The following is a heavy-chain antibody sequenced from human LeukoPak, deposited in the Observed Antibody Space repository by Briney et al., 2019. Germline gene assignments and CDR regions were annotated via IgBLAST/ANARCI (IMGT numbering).Heavy chain of an antibody. J-gene: IGHJ4*02. CDR3: AKGSYYFDY. D-gene: IGHD2-15*01. CDR1: GFTFSNYG. V-gene: IGHV3-30*18. CDR2: ISYDGSNK. Sequence: PGGPLRLSCAASGFTFSNYGMHWVRQAPGKGLEWVAVISYDGSNKNYGDSVKGRFTISRDISKNTLYLQMNSLRAEGTAVYYCAKGSYYFDYWGQGTLVTVSS.